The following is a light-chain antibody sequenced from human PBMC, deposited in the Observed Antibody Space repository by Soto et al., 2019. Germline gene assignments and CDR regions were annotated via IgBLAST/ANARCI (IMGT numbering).Light chain of an antibody. Sequence: DMQMTQSPSTLSASVGDRVTITCRASQNINRWLAWYQQRPGKAPNLLIYDASTLESGVPSRFSGSGSGTEFTLTISSLQPDDSATYDCQQYNSFFGQGTKLEIK. CDR1: QNINRW. CDR2: DAS. CDR3: QQYNSF. J-gene: IGKJ2*01. V-gene: IGKV1-5*01.